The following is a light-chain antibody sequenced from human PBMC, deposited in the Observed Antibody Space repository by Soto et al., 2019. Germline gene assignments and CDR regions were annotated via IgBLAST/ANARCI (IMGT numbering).Light chain of an antibody. CDR3: SSYTSSRNTYV. CDR1: SSDVGGYNY. V-gene: IGLV2-14*01. J-gene: IGLJ1*01. CDR2: EVS. Sequence: QSALTQPASVSGSPGQSITISCTGTSSDVGGYNYVSWYQQHPGKAPKLMIYEVSNRPSGVSNRFSSSKSGNTASLTISGLQAEDEADYYCSSYTSSRNTYVFGTGTKITVL.